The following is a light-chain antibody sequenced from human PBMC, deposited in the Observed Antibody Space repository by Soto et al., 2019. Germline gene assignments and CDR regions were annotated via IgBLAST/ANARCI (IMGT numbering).Light chain of an antibody. Sequence: ETVLTQSPGTLSLSPGERDTLSCRASQSVSSSYLAWYQQKPGQAPRLLIYGASSRATGIPDRFSGSGSGTDFTLTISRLEPEDFAVYFCQLYGSSPPMYTFGQGTKLEIK. CDR2: GAS. CDR1: QSVSSSY. J-gene: IGKJ2*01. V-gene: IGKV3-20*01. CDR3: QLYGSSPPMYT.